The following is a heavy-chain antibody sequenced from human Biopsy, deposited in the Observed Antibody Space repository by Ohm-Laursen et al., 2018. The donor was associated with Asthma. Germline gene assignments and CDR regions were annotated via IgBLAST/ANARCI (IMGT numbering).Heavy chain of an antibody. Sequence: ASVKVSCKASGYTFTSHGISWVRQAPGQGLEWMGWISAYNGNTNYAQRRQGRVTMTTDTSPSTAYMELRSLRSDDTAVYYCARDFLFQHGSSWYYYYYGMDVWGQGTTVTVSS. V-gene: IGHV1-18*04. CDR3: ARDFLFQHGSSWYYYYYGMDV. J-gene: IGHJ6*02. CDR2: ISAYNGNT. CDR1: GYTFTSHG. D-gene: IGHD6-13*01.